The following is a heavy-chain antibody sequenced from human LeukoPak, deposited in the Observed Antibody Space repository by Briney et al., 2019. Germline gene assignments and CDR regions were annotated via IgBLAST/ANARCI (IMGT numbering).Heavy chain of an antibody. J-gene: IGHJ4*02. V-gene: IGHV4-59*08. CDR2: IYYSGRT. Sequence: PSETLSLTRTVSGGSISSYYWSWIRQPPGKGLEWIGYIYYSGRTNYNSSLKSRVTISVDTSKNQFSLKLNSVTAADTAVYYCARLRDYYDTSSFYFDYWGQGTLVTVSS. CDR3: ARLRDYYDTSSFYFDY. D-gene: IGHD3-22*01. CDR1: GGSISSYY.